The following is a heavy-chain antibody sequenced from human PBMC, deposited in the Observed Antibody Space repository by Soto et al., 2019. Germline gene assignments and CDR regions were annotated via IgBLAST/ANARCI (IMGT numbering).Heavy chain of an antibody. D-gene: IGHD3-9*01. CDR2: IKQDGSEK. J-gene: IGHJ6*02. CDR1: GFTFSSYW. Sequence: SLRLSCAASGFTFSSYWMSWVLQAPGKGPEWVANIKQDGSEKYYVDSVKGRFTISRDNAKNSLYLQMNSLRAEDTAVYYCARDKGELYDILTGYFGHYYYGMDVWGQGTTVTVSS. V-gene: IGHV3-7*03. CDR3: ARDKGELYDILTGYFGHYYYGMDV.